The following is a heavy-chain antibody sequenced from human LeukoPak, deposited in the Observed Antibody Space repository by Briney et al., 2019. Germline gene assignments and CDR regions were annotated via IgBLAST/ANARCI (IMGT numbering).Heavy chain of an antibody. D-gene: IGHD6-13*01. CDR3: ARGRGSSWYYFDY. CDR1: GGPISSYY. J-gene: IGHJ4*02. Sequence: SETLSLTCTVSGGPISSYYWSWVRQPAGKGLEWIGRIYTSGNTNYNPSLKGRVTMSVDTSKNQFSLNLSSVTAADTAVYYCARGRGSSWYYFDYWGQGTLVTVSS. V-gene: IGHV4-4*07. CDR2: IYTSGNT.